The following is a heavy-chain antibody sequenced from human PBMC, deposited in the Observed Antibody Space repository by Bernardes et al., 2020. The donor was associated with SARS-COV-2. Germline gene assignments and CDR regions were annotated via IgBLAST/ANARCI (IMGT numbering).Heavy chain of an antibody. CDR1: GFTFSSYA. CDR3: ATTSPIMVRGVITPSWFDP. V-gene: IGHV3-23*01. J-gene: IGHJ5*02. D-gene: IGHD3-10*01. CDR2: ISGSGGST. Sequence: GGSLRLSCAASGFTFSSYAMSWVRQAPGKGLERVSAISGSGGSTYYADSVKGRFTISRDNSKNTLYLQMNSLRAEDTAVYYCATTSPIMVRGVITPSWFDPWGQGTLVTVSS.